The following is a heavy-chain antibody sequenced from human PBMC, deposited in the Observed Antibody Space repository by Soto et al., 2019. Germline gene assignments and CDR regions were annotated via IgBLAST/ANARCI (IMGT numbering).Heavy chain of an antibody. Sequence: EVKLVETGGGLSQPGGSLRLPCAASGFTVSNNYMSWVRQAPGKGLEWISIIYSDGSTHYADSVKGRFTTSRDNSRNTLYLQMSSLRAEDTAVYFCAREGGGVYCSGGSCYGRYFDFWGQGTLVTVSA. D-gene: IGHD2-15*01. J-gene: IGHJ4*02. CDR2: IYSDGST. CDR1: GFTVSNNY. CDR3: AREGGGVYCSGGSCYGRYFDF. V-gene: IGHV3-53*02.